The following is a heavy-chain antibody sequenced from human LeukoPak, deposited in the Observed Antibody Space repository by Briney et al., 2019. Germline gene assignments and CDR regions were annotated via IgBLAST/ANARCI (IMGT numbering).Heavy chain of an antibody. CDR3: ARGGAGTAAAGTGRFDY. Sequence: GGSLRLSCAASGSTFSSYWMNWVRQAPGKGLEWVANVKQDGSEKYYVDSVKGRFTISRDNAKNSLFLQMNSLRADDTAVYYCARGGAGTAAAGTGRFDYWGQGTLVTVSS. CDR2: VKQDGSEK. D-gene: IGHD6-13*01. V-gene: IGHV3-7*01. J-gene: IGHJ4*02. CDR1: GSTFSSYW.